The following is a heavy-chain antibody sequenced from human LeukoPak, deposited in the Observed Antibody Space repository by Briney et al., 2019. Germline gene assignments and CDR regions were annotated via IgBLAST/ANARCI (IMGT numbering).Heavy chain of an antibody. CDR3: ARGVPAADSRSIDY. CDR1: GYTFTDFF. D-gene: IGHD6-25*01. CDR2: INPNSGGT. V-gene: IGHV1-2*02. J-gene: IGHJ4*02. Sequence: GASVKVSCKASGYTFTDFFIHWVRQAPGQGLEWMGWINPNSGGTNYAQKFQSRVTMTRDTSISTVYMELSSLRSEDTAVYSCARGVPAADSRSIDYWGQGTLVTVSS.